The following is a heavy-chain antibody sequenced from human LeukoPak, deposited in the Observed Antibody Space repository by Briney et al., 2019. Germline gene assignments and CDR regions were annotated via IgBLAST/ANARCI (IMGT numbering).Heavy chain of an antibody. CDR3: ATSWFSGTIFSDYYMDV. CDR2: IKSKTDGGTT. Sequence: GGSLRLSCAASGFTFSNAWMSWVRQAPGKGLEWVGRIKSKTDGGTTDYAAPVKGRFTISRDNAENSLYLQMNSLRAEDTAVYFCATSWFSGTIFSDYYMDVWGKGTTVTVSS. CDR1: GFTFSNAW. J-gene: IGHJ6*03. V-gene: IGHV3-15*01. D-gene: IGHD3-3*01.